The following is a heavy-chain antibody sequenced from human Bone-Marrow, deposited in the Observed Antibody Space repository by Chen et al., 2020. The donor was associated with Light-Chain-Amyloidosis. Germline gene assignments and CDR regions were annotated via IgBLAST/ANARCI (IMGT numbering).Heavy chain of an antibody. CDR1: GGPISHNIYF. J-gene: IGHJ5*02. D-gene: IGHD3-3*01. Sequence: QVQLRESGPGLVQASATLSLTCTVSGGPISHNIYFWAWIRQPPGQGLGWIGSVYYTGSAYYSPSLKSRVTMSVDTSRNQFSLSLSSVTAADTAIYFCARDTHYDFQNGPLSWFDPWGRGALVTVSS. CDR3: ARDTHYDFQNGPLSWFDP. V-gene: IGHV4-39*07. CDR2: VYYTGSA.